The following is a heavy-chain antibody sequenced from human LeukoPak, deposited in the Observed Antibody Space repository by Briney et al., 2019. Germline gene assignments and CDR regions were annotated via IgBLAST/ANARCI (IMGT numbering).Heavy chain of an antibody. D-gene: IGHD4-11*01. CDR1: PFTVSTNY. J-gene: IGHJ3*02. CDR2: IYGDGST. V-gene: IGHV3-66*01. Sequence: GGSLRLSCVASPFTVSTNYMIWVRQAPGKGLEWVSLIYGDGSTYYADSVKGRVTISRDNSKNTVFLQMNSLRAEDTALYYCARINYRAFSIWGQGTMVTVSS. CDR3: ARINYRAFSI.